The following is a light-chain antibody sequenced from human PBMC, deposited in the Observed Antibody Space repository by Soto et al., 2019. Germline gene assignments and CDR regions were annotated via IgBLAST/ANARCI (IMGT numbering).Light chain of an antibody. V-gene: IGKV1-39*01. CDR1: QSISSY. Sequence: DFQMTQSPSSLSASVGDRVTITCRASQSISSYLNWYQQKPGKAPMLLIYAASSLQSGVPSRFSGSGSGTDFTLTISSLQPEDFATYYCQQSYNTPRTFGQGTKLEIK. CDR3: QQSYNTPRT. CDR2: AAS. J-gene: IGKJ2*01.